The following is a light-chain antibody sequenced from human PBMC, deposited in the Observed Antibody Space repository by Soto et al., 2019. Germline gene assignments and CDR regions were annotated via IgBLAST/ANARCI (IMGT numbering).Light chain of an antibody. CDR1: QSVNSN. CDR2: GAS. Sequence: EIVLTQSPATLSVSPGERATLSCRASQSVNSNLAWYHQKPGQAPRLLIYGASTRATGIPVRFSGSGSGIEFTLTISNLQSEDFAVYYCQQYNNWPLTFGGGTKVEIK. CDR3: QQYNNWPLT. J-gene: IGKJ4*01. V-gene: IGKV3-15*01.